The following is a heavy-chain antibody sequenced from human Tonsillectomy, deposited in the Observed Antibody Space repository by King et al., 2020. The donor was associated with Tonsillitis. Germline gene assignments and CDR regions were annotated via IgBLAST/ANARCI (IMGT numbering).Heavy chain of an antibody. D-gene: IGHD3-10*01. CDR2: ICYDGSNK. V-gene: IGHV3-33*01. J-gene: IGHJ6*02. CDR3: ARGTIYGMDV. CDR1: GFTFSSYG. Sequence: VQLVESGGGVVQPGRSLRLSCAASGFTFSSYGMHWVRQAPGKGLEWVAVICYDGSNKYYADSVKGRFTISRDNSKNTLYLQMNSLRAEDTAVYYCARGTIYGMDVWGQGTTVTVSS.